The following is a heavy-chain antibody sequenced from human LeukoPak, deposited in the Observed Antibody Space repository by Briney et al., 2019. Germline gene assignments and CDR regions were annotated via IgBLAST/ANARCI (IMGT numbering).Heavy chain of an antibody. CDR1: GCTLTELS. J-gene: IGHJ3*02. V-gene: IGHV1-69*13. Sequence: ASVKVSCKVSGCTLTELSMHWVRQAPGQGLEWMGGIIPIFGTANYAQKFQGRVTITADESTSTAYMELSSLRSEDTAVYYCARGKSVVIITKDGAFDIWGQGTMVTVSS. CDR2: IIPIFGTA. CDR3: ARGKSVVIITKDGAFDI. D-gene: IGHD3-22*01.